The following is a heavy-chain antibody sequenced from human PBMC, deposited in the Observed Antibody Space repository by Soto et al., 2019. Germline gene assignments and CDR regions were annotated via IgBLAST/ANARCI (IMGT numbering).Heavy chain of an antibody. J-gene: IGHJ4*02. CDR3: AHFSYGLPAGY. D-gene: IGHD5-18*01. CDR1: GYTFSSYG. CDR2: ITAYNGNK. V-gene: IGHV1-18*01. Sequence: QVQLVQSGAEVKKPGASVKVSCKASGYTFSSYGISWVRQAPGQGLEWMGWITAYNGNKNYAQKLQGRVTMTTDTSTSTAYMELRSLRPDDTAVYYCAHFSYGLPAGYWGQGTLVTVSS.